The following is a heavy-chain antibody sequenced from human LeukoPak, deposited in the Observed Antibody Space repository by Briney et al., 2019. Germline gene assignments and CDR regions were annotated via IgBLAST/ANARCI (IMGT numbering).Heavy chain of an antibody. Sequence: PGASLRLSCAASGFTFSSYAMSWVRQAPGKGLEWVSAISGSGGSTYYADSVKGRFTISRDNSKNTLYLQMNSLRAEDTAVYYCAKDETAMVTGFDYWGQGTLVTVSS. V-gene: IGHV3-23*01. D-gene: IGHD5-18*01. CDR2: ISGSGGST. J-gene: IGHJ4*02. CDR1: GFTFSSYA. CDR3: AKDETAMVTGFDY.